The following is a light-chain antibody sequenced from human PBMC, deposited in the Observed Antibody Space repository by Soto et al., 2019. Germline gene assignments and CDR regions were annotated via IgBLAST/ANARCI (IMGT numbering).Light chain of an antibody. CDR1: QSVSSY. Sequence: EIVLTQSPATLSLSPGERATLSCRASQSVSSYLAWYQQKPGQAPRLLIYDASNRATGIPARFSGSGSGTDFTLTITSLEPEDLAVYYCQQRSNWPFTFGGGTKVDIK. J-gene: IGKJ4*01. CDR2: DAS. V-gene: IGKV3-11*01. CDR3: QQRSNWPFT.